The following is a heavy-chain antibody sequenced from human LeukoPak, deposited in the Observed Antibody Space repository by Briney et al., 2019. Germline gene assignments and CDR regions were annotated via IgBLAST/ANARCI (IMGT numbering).Heavy chain of an antibody. J-gene: IGHJ4*02. Sequence: GGSLRLSCAASGFTFSSYGMSWVRQAPGKGLEWVSAISGTGDSTYYADSVKGRFTISRDNSKNTLYLQMNSLRAEDTAVYYCALGYDGYMDYWGQGTLVTVSS. V-gene: IGHV3-23*01. CDR2: ISGTGDST. D-gene: IGHD5-12*01. CDR1: GFTFSSYG. CDR3: ALGYDGYMDY.